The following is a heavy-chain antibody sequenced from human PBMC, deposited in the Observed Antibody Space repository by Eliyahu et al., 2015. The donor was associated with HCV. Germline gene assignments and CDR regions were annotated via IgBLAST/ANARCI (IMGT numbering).Heavy chain of an antibody. J-gene: IGHJ5*02. CDR3: ARDYEWLSGWFDP. D-gene: IGHD5-12*01. CDR2: INAGNGNT. V-gene: IGHV1-3*01. Sequence: QVQLGQSGAAVKKPGASVXVSCXXSGXXFTSYAMHWVRPAPGQRLEWXGWINAGNGNTKYSQKFQGRVTITRDTSASTAYMELSSLRSEDTAVYYCARDYEWLSGWFDPWGQGTLVTVSS. CDR1: GXXFTSYA.